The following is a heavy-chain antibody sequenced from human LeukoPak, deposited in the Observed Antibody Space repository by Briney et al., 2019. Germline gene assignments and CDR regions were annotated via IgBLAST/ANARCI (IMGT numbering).Heavy chain of an antibody. CDR3: ARVLLAGDVDNAGWFDP. CDR2: ISSSGSTI. J-gene: IGHJ5*02. Sequence: PGGSLRLSCAASGFTFSDYYMSWIRQAPGKGLEWVSYISSSGSTIYYADSVKGRFTISRDNAKNSLYLQMNSLRAEDTAVYYWARVLLAGDVDNAGWFDPGAREPWSPSPQ. CDR1: GFTFSDYY. V-gene: IGHV3-11*01. D-gene: IGHD3-10*01.